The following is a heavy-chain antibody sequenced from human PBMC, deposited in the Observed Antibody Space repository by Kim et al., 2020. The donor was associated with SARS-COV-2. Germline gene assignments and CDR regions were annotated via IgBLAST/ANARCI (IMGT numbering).Heavy chain of an antibody. Sequence: GYADHVQGRFTISRDNAKNSLFRQMDSLRAEDTALYYCAKDKEKGGDVLDIWGLGTMVTVSS. J-gene: IGHJ3*02. V-gene: IGHV3-9*01. D-gene: IGHD3-16*01. CDR3: AKDKEKGGDVLDI.